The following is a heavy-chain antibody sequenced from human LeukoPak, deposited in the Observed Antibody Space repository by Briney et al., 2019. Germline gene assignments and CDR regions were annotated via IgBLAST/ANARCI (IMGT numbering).Heavy chain of an antibody. CDR1: GFTFSSYA. V-gene: IGHV3-23*01. D-gene: IGHD5-12*01. Sequence: PGGSLRLSCAASGFTFSSYAMSWVRQAPGKGLEWVSAISGSGGSTYYADSVKGRFTISRDNSKNTVYLQMNSLRAEDTAVYYCARDRATLTSNPGAYWGQGTLVTVSS. CDR3: ARDRATLTSNPGAY. J-gene: IGHJ4*02. CDR2: ISGSGGST.